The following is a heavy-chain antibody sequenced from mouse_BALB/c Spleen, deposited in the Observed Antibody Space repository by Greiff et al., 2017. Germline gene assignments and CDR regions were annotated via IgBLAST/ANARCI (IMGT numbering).Heavy chain of an antibody. Sequence: QVQLKESGAELMKPGASVKISCKATGYTFSSYWIEWVKQRPGHGLEWIGEILPGSGSTNYNEKFKGKATFTADTSSNTAYMQLSSLTSEDSAVYYCARWGRQLGLREAMDYWGQGTSVTVSS. CDR2: ILPGSGST. D-gene: IGHD3-2*01. J-gene: IGHJ4*01. CDR1: GYTFSSYW. V-gene: IGHV1-9*01. CDR3: ARWGRQLGLREAMDY.